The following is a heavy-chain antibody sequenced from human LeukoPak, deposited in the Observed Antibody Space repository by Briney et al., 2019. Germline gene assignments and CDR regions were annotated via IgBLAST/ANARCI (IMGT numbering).Heavy chain of an antibody. V-gene: IGHV3-23*01. D-gene: IGHD3-3*01. CDR2: ISGSGGNT. J-gene: IGHJ3*02. CDR3: AKDEPQSGSQGPDAFDI. Sequence: GGSLRLSCAASGFTFSSYALSWVRQAPGKGLEWVSAISGSGGNTYYADSVKGRFTISRDNSKNTLYLQMNSLRAEDTAVYYCAKDEPQSGSQGPDAFDIWGQGQWSPSLQ. CDR1: GFTFSSYA.